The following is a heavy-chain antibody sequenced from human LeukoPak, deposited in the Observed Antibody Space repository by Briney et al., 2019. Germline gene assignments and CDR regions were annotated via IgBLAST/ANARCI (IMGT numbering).Heavy chain of an antibody. J-gene: IGHJ4*02. CDR2: VYFDGTT. Sequence: SETLSLTCSVSNDPFSNYFWSWVRQPPGKVLEWIGYVYFDGTTNYNPSLMDRVTISVNATKNQFSLRLNSVTALDTAVYYCARLTVGLFFDAWGQGALVTVSA. CDR3: ARLTVGLFFDA. D-gene: IGHD2-21*02. V-gene: IGHV4-59*08. CDR1: NDPFSNYF.